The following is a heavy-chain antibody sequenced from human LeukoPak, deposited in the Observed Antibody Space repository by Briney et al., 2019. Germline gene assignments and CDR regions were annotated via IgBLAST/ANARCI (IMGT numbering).Heavy chain of an antibody. V-gene: IGHV3-21*01. J-gene: IGHJ4*02. CDR3: ARDLILADSSGSSAHDY. CDR1: GFTFSSYW. D-gene: IGHD2-15*01. CDR2: ISTDSIYI. Sequence: GGSLRLSCAASGFTFSSYWMSWVRQAPGKGLEWVSSISTDSIYIYYADSVQGRFTISRDNAKNSLYLQMNSLRDEDTAVHYCARDLILADSSGSSAHDYWGQGTLVTVSS.